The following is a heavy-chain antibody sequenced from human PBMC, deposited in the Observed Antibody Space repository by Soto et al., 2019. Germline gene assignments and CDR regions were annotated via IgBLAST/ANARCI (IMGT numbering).Heavy chain of an antibody. D-gene: IGHD3-10*01. Sequence: QMQLVESGGGVVQPGRSLRLSCAALGFTFSSYGMHWVGQAPGKGLEWVAFIWYDGNNKYYADSVKGRFTISRDNSKNTLYLQMNSLSAEDMAVYYCARDGHRGYGVDYWGQGTLVSVSS. CDR1: GFTFSSYG. CDR3: ARDGHRGYGVDY. CDR2: IWYDGNNK. J-gene: IGHJ4*02. V-gene: IGHV3-33*01.